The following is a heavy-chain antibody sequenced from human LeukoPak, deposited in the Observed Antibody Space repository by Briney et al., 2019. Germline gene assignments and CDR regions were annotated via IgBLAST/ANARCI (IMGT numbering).Heavy chain of an antibody. CDR3: ARIHGVGGSGSNDDAFDI. V-gene: IGHV2-70*11. J-gene: IGHJ3*02. Sequence: SGPTLVNPTQTLTLTCTLSGFSLSTSGMCVSWIRQPPGKALEWLARIDWDDDKYYSTSLKTRLTISKDTSKNQVVLTMTNMDPVDTATYYCARIHGVGGSGSNDDAFDIWGQGTMVTVSS. CDR2: IDWDDDK. D-gene: IGHD3-10*01. CDR1: GFSLSTSGMC.